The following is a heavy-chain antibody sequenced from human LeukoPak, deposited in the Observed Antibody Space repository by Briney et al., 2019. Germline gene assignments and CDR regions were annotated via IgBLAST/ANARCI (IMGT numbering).Heavy chain of an antibody. CDR2: ISYDGSNK. CDR1: GFTFSSYG. D-gene: IGHD4-17*01. Sequence: GGSLRLSCAASGFTFSSYGMHWVRQAPGKGLEWVAVISYDGSNKYYADSVKGRFTISRDNSKNTLYLQMNSLRAEDTAVYYCAKLDLPFPPVTTVIDYWGQGTLVTVSS. J-gene: IGHJ4*02. V-gene: IGHV3-30*18. CDR3: AKLDLPFPPVTTVIDY.